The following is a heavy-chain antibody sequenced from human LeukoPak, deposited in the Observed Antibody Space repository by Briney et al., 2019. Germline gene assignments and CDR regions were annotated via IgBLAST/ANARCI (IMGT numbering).Heavy chain of an antibody. V-gene: IGHV3-30*04. CDR2: ISYDGSNK. D-gene: IGHD3-16*01. Sequence: GGSLRLSRAAPGFTLSSYAMHRVRQGPGKGLEWVAVISYDGSNKYYADSVKGRFTISRDNSKNTLYLQMNSLRAEDTAVYYCRDVFDYWGQGTLITVSS. CDR1: GFTLSSYA. J-gene: IGHJ4*02. CDR3: RDVFDY.